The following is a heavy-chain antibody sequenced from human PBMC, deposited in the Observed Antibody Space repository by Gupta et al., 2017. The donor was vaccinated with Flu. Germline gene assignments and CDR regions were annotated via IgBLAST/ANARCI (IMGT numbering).Heavy chain of an antibody. CDR3: AREGGEWVLVFDY. Sequence: AGRGLEWIGRIYTSGSTNYNPSLKSRVTISVDTSKNQFSLKLSSVTAADTAVYYCAREGGEWVLVFDYWGQGTLVTVAS. V-gene: IGHV4-61*02. CDR2: IYTSGST. D-gene: IGHD3-3*01. J-gene: IGHJ4*02.